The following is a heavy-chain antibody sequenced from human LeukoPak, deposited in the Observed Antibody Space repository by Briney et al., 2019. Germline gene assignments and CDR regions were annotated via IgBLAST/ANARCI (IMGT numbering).Heavy chain of an antibody. D-gene: IGHD6-19*01. J-gene: IGHJ4*02. CDR3: AKLRDTSGWFLDY. CDR1: GFSISDYD. CDR2: ISYDGSNK. V-gene: IGHV3-30*18. Sequence: GRSLRLSRAASGFSISDYDMHWVRQAPGKGLEWVAVISYDGSNKYYEDSVKGRFTISRDNSKNTLFLRMISLRSEDTAVYYCAKLRDTSGWFLDYWGQGTLVTVSS.